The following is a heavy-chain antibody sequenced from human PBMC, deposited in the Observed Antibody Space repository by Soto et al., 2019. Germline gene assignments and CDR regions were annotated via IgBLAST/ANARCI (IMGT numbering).Heavy chain of an antibody. V-gene: IGHV3-66*01. J-gene: IGHJ4*02. CDR3: ARSWAVAGSYDY. D-gene: IGHD6-19*01. CDR2: IYSGDST. Sequence: EGQLVESGGGLVQPGGSLRLSCAASGFTVSSNYMNWVRQAPGKGLEWVSIIYSGDSTYYADSVKGRFTISRDNSKNTLYLQMNSLRAEDTAVYYCARSWAVAGSYDYWGQGTLVTVSS. CDR1: GFTVSSNY.